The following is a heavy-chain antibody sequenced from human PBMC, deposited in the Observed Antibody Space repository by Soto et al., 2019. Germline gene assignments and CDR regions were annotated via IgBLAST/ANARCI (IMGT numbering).Heavy chain of an antibody. CDR1: GDSISSNY. D-gene: IGHD3-3*01. CDR3: ARGRAYYRDY. Sequence: QVQLQESGPGLVKPSETLSLTCSVSGDSISSNYWSWIRQPPGKGLEWIGYIYYSGSTNYNPSLKSRVTISVDTSKNQFSLKLSSVTAADTAVYYCARGRAYYRDYWGQGTLVTVSS. J-gene: IGHJ4*02. CDR2: IYYSGST. V-gene: IGHV4-59*01.